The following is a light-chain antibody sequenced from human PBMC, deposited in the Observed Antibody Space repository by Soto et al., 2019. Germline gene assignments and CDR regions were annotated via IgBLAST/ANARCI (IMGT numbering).Light chain of an antibody. CDR3: QSYDTSLSAVV. V-gene: IGLV1-40*01. J-gene: IGLJ3*02. CDR1: SSNIGAGYD. Sequence: QSVLTQPPSVSGAPGQRDTISCTGSSSNIGAGYDVHWYQQLPGTAPKLLIYGNNNRPSGVPDRFSGSKSGTSASLAITGLQAEDEADYYCQSYDTSLSAVVFGGGTKLTVL. CDR2: GNN.